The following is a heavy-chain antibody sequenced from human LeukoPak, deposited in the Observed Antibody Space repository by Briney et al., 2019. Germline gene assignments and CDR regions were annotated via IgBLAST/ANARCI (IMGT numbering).Heavy chain of an antibody. D-gene: IGHD3-3*01. J-gene: IGHJ5*02. Sequence: PSETLSLTCTVSGNSISSSSYYWVWLRQPPGKGLEWIASVNYYGNTYYNPSVKSRVTISVDTSKNQFSLKLSSVTAADTAVYYCARENRDDFWSGNNRFDPWGQGTLVTVSS. CDR1: GNSISSSSYY. V-gene: IGHV4-39*07. CDR2: VNYYGNT. CDR3: ARENRDDFWSGNNRFDP.